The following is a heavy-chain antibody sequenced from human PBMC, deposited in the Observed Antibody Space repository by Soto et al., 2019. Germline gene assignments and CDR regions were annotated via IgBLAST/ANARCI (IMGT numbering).Heavy chain of an antibody. J-gene: IGHJ5*02. Sequence: QVQLVQSGAEVKKPGSSVKVSCKASGGTFSTYTITWVRQAPGQGLEWMGRIIPIIGIINYAQKFQGRVTLSADKVTGTAYMELTGLRSDAMAVYDCAGDPDGRFSDSHASSYPWGQVTLVTVSS. D-gene: IGHD3-16*01. CDR1: GGTFSTYT. V-gene: IGHV1-69*08. CDR3: AGDPDGRFSDSHASSYP. CDR2: IIPIIGII.